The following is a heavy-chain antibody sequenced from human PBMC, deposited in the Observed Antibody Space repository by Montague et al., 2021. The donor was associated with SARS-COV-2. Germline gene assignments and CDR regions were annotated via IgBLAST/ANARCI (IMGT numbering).Heavy chain of an antibody. CDR1: GFTFSSYE. CDR2: ISSSGSTI. D-gene: IGHD3-22*01. J-gene: IGHJ6*02. V-gene: IGHV3-48*03. Sequence: SLRPSCAASGFTFSSYEMNWVRQAPGKGLEWVSYISSSGSTIYHADSVKGRFTISRDNAKNSLYLQMNSLRAEDTAVYYCARNYYDSSGYYYPFYYYGMDVWGQGTTVTVSS. CDR3: ARNYYDSSGYYYPFYYYGMDV.